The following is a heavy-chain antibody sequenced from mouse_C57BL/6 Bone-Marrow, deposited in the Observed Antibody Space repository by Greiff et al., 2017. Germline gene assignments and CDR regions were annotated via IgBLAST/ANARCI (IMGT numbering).Heavy chain of an antibody. CDR3: AREWGITSVVASDWYFDV. CDR1: GYTFTSSW. V-gene: IGHV1-69*01. Sequence: QVQLQQPGAELVMPGASVKLSCKASGYTFTSSWMHWVKQRPGKGLEWIGEIDPSDSYTSYNQKFKGKSTLTVDKSSSTAYMPLSSLTSEDSAVYYCAREWGITSVVASDWYFDVWGTGTTVTVSS. D-gene: IGHD1-1*01. J-gene: IGHJ1*03. CDR2: IDPSDSYT.